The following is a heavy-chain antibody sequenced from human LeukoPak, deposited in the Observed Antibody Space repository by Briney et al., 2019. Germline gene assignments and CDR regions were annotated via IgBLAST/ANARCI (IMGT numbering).Heavy chain of an antibody. V-gene: IGHV4-61*02. CDR2: IYTSGST. D-gene: IGHD3-22*01. Sequence: SETLSLTCTVSGGSISSGSYYWSWIRQPAGKGLEWIGRIYTSGSTNYNPSLKSRVTISVDTSKNQFSLKLSSVTAADTAVYYCARGAHYYDSSGYYPSFDYWGQGTLVTVSS. CDR1: GGSISSGSYY. J-gene: IGHJ4*02. CDR3: ARGAHYYDSSGYYPSFDY.